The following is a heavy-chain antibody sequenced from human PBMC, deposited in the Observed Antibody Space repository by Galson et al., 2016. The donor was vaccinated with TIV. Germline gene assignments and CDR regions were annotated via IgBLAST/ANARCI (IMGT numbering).Heavy chain of an antibody. J-gene: IGHJ6*02. CDR3: ARERRHFGDNCYLSYYFGMDV. CDR2: FSNSDYT. D-gene: IGHD2-21*01. CDR1: GFSVSDNY. Sequence: SLRLSCAASGFSVSDNYINWVRQAPGKGLEWVSIFSNSDYTNYADSVKGRFTISRDNSKNTVYLHISRLRAEDTAVYYCARERRHFGDNCYLSYYFGMDVWGQGTTVTVSS. V-gene: IGHV3-66*03.